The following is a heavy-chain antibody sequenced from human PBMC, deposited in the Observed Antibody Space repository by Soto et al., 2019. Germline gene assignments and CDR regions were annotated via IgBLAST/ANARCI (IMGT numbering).Heavy chain of an antibody. D-gene: IGHD3-22*01. V-gene: IGHV1-69*06. CDR2: IIPFFGTP. J-gene: IGHJ4*02. CDR3: ARDKGAYYSHLVY. CDR1: GATFSSYA. Sequence: QVLLVQSGAEVKKPGSSVKVSCKLSGATFSSYAMSWVRQAPGQGLEWIGGIIPFFGTPNYAQKFRCRVTITADTSTATSYMELSSLRSDDTAVYYCARDKGAYYSHLVYWGQGTLVTVSS.